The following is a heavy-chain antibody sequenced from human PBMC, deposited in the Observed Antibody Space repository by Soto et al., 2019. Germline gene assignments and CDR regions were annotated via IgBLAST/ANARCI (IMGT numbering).Heavy chain of an antibody. J-gene: IGHJ6*02. Sequence: GASVKVFCKASGYTFTSYYMHWVRQAPGQGLEWMGIINPSGGSTSYAQKFQGRVTMTRDTSTSTVYMELSSLRSEDTAVYYCASGWGSGGYYYYYGMDVWGQGTTVTVSS. CDR1: GYTFTSYY. D-gene: IGHD6-19*01. V-gene: IGHV1-46*01. CDR2: INPSGGST. CDR3: ASGWGSGGYYYYYGMDV.